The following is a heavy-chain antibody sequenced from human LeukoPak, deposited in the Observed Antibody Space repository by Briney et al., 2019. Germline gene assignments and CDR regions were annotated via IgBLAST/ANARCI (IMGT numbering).Heavy chain of an antibody. Sequence: PGGSLRLSCAASGFTFRSYWMSWVRQAPGKGLEWVAYIKQDGSEKYYVESVKGRFTISRDNAKKSLYLQMNSLRAEDTAVYYCARVGTMVRGLDCWGQGTLVTVSS. J-gene: IGHJ4*02. CDR2: IKQDGSEK. CDR1: GFTFRSYW. CDR3: ARVGTMVRGLDC. D-gene: IGHD3-10*01. V-gene: IGHV3-7*01.